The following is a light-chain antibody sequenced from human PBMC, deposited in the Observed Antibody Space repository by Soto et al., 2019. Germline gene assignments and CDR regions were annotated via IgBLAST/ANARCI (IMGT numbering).Light chain of an antibody. CDR1: QSISSY. CDR3: QQSYTTPLT. Sequence: DIQMTQSPSSLSASVGDRVTITCRASQSISSYFNWYQQKPGKAPKLLIYAASNLQSGVPSRFSGSGSGTEFTLTISSLQPEDFATYYCQQSYTTPLTFGGGTKVDIK. V-gene: IGKV1-39*01. J-gene: IGKJ4*01. CDR2: AAS.